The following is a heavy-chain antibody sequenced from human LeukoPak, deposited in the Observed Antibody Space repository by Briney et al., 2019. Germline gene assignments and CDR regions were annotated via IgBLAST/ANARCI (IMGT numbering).Heavy chain of an antibody. V-gene: IGHV4-31*03. D-gene: IGHD6-19*01. CDR3: ARVLVAEGFYYFDY. CDR1: GGSISSGGYY. J-gene: IGHJ4*02. CDR2: IYYSGST. Sequence: PSETLSLTCTVSGGSISSGGYYWSWIRRHPGKGLEWIGYIYYSGSTYYNPSLKSRVTISVDTSKNQFSLKLSSVTAADTAVYYCARVLVAEGFYYFDYWGQGTLVTVFS.